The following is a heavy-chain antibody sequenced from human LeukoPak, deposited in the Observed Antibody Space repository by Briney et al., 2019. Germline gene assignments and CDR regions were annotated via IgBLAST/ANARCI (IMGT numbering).Heavy chain of an antibody. D-gene: IGHD6-6*01. CDR3: AREGRYSGSSVDY. CDR1: GGSISSGGYY. V-gene: IGHV4-31*03. Sequence: PSETLSLTCTVSGGSISSGGYYWSWIRQHPGKGLEWIGYIYYSGSTYYNPSLKSRVTISVDTSKNQFSLKLNSVTAADTAVYYCAREGRYSGSSVDYWGQGTLVTVSS. CDR2: IYYSGST. J-gene: IGHJ4*02.